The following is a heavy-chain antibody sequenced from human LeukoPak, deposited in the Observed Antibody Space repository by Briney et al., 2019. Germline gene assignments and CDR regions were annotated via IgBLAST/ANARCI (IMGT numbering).Heavy chain of an antibody. CDR1: GYSFTSYW. V-gene: IGHV5-51*01. J-gene: IGHJ1*01. CDR2: TYPGYSDT. Sequence: EALKISCKGSGYSFTSYWIGLARQMPGKGLEWMGITYPGYSDTSYSPSFQGQVTISADKSISTAYLQWSSLKASDTAMYYCARRDGYNNEYFQHWGQGTLVTVSS. D-gene: IGHD5-24*01. CDR3: ARRDGYNNEYFQH.